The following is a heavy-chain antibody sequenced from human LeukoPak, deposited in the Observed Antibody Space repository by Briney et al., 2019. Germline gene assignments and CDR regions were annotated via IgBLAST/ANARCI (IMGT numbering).Heavy chain of an antibody. D-gene: IGHD6-6*01. Sequence: ASVKVSCTASGGTFSSYAISWVRQAPGQGLEWMGGIIPIFGTANYAQKFQGRVTITADESTSTAYMELSSLRSEDTAVYYCARVLPYSSSTHDYWGQGTLVTVSS. CDR1: GGTFSSYA. CDR3: ARVLPYSSSTHDY. J-gene: IGHJ4*02. CDR2: IIPIFGTA. V-gene: IGHV1-69*13.